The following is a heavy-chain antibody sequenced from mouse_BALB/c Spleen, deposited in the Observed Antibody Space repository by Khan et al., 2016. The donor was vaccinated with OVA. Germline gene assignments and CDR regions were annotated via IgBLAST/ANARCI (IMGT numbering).Heavy chain of an antibody. J-gene: IGHJ3*01. Sequence: EVQLVETGPSLVKPSQTLSLTCSVTGDSITSGYWNWIRKFPGNKLEYMGYIIYTGYTYYNPSLKSRISITRHTSKNQYYLQLNSVTDEETATYYCARSTYSYAFVYWGQGTLVTVSA. CDR2: IIYTGYT. CDR1: GDSITSGY. D-gene: IGHD2-12*01. V-gene: IGHV3-8*02. CDR3: ARSTYSYAFVY.